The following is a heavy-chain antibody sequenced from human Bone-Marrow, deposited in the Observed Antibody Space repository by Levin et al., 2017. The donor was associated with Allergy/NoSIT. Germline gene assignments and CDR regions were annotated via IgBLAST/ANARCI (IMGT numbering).Heavy chain of an antibody. CDR2: ISGSGGST. D-gene: IGHD6-13*01. Sequence: GGSLRLSCAASGFTFSSYAMSWVRQAPGKGLEWVSAISGSGGSTYYAVSVKGRFTISRDNSKNTLYLQMNSLRAEDTAVYYCAKRMQQLADYYYYGMDVWGQGTTVTVSS. V-gene: IGHV3-23*01. J-gene: IGHJ6*02. CDR3: AKRMQQLADYYYYGMDV. CDR1: GFTFSSYA.